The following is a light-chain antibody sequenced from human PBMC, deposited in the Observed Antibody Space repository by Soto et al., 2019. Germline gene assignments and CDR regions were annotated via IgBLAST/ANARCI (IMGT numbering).Light chain of an antibody. Sequence: GDRVIITCRASQSISVWLAWYQQRPGKAHKLLIYDASRLPSGVPSRFSGSGSGTEFTLTISSLQPDDFATYYCKHYNSYSEAFGQGTKVDIK. CDR1: QSISVW. J-gene: IGKJ1*01. CDR2: DAS. V-gene: IGKV1-5*01. CDR3: KHYNSYSEA.